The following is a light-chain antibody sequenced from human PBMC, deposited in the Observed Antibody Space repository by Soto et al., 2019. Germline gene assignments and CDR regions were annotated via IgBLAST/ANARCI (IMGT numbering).Light chain of an antibody. V-gene: IGKV1-9*01. CDR1: QDISDY. Sequence: DIQLTQSPSFLSASVGDRVTITCRASQDISDYLAWYQQRPGKAPKILIYAASTLQSGVPSRFSGSGAGTEFTRTISSLQPEDFETYSCQQLNSYTLTFGGGTKVDIK. CDR2: AAS. J-gene: IGKJ4*01. CDR3: QQLNSYTLT.